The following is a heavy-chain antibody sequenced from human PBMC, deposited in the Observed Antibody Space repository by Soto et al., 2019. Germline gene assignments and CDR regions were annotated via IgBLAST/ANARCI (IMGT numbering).Heavy chain of an antibody. J-gene: IGHJ6*02. D-gene: IGHD6-13*01. V-gene: IGHV4-31*03. CDR3: ARDVGDSSWPQYYYYGMDV. Sequence: PSETLSLTCPVSGGSISSGGYYWSWIRQHPGKGLEWIGYIYYSGSTYYNPSLKSRVTISVDTSKNQFSLKLSSVTAADTAVYYCARDVGDSSWPQYYYYGMDVWGQGTTVTVSS. CDR1: GGSISSGGYY. CDR2: IYYSGST.